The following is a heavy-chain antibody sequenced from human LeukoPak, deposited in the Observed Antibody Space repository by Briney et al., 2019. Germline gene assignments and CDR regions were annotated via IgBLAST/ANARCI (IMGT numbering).Heavy chain of an antibody. Sequence: MSSETLSLTCTVSGGSISSSSYYWGWIRQPPGKGLEWIGSIYYSGSTYYNPSLKSRVTISVDTSKNQFSLKLSSVTAADTAVYFCARRSIAAAATLDYWGQGILVTVSS. CDR3: ARRSIAAAATLDY. D-gene: IGHD6-13*01. V-gene: IGHV4-39*01. CDR2: IYYSGST. CDR1: GGSISSSSYY. J-gene: IGHJ4*02.